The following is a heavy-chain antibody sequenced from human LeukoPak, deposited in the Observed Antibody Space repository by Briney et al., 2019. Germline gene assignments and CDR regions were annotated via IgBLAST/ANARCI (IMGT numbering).Heavy chain of an antibody. Sequence: AETLSLTCTVSGGSISSSSYYWGWIRQPPGKGLEWIGSIYYSGRTYYNPSLKSRVTISVDTTKNQFSLKLSSVTAADTAVYYCARHEGTTKFDYWGQGTLVTVSS. D-gene: IGHD4-17*01. CDR3: ARHEGTTKFDY. V-gene: IGHV4-39*01. J-gene: IGHJ4*02. CDR1: GGSISSSSYY. CDR2: IYYSGRT.